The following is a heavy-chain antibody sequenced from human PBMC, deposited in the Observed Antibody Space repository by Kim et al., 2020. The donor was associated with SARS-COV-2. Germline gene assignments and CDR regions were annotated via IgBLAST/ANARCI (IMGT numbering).Heavy chain of an antibody. CDR1: GGSISSSSYY. D-gene: IGHD3-10*01. Sequence: SETLSLTCTVFGGSISSSSYYWGWIRQPPGKGLEWIATISHSGNTYYTPSLKSRVTITVDTTKNQFSLKLSPVTAADTAMYYCARHGYGLGSYVCYG. V-gene: IGHV4-39*01. J-gene: IGHJ6*01. CDR3: ARHGYGLGSYVCYG. CDR2: ISHSGNT.